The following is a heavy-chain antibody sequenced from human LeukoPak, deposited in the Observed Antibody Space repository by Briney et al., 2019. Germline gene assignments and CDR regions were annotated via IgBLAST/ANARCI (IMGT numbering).Heavy chain of an antibody. D-gene: IGHD6-6*01. CDR2: INHSGST. J-gene: IGHJ5*02. CDR1: GGSFSGYY. CDR3: ARHARRYSSSSRGNWFDP. V-gene: IGHV4-34*01. Sequence: PSETLSLTCAVYGGSFSGYYWSWIRQPPGKGLEWIGEINHSGSTNYNPSLKSRVTISVDTSKNQFSLELSSVTAADTAVYYCARHARRYSSSSRGNWFDPWGQGTLVTVSS.